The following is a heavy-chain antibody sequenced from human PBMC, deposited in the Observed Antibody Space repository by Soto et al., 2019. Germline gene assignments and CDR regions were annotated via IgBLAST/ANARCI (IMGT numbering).Heavy chain of an antibody. Sequence: EVQLVESGGGLVKPGGSLRLSCAASGFTFSSYSMNWVRQAPGKGLEWVSSISSSSSYIHYADSVKGRFTISKNHAKNSLYLQMNSLRAEDTAVYYCARVGPAHYAFDIWGQGAMVTVSS. CDR2: ISSSSSYI. CDR3: ARVGPAHYAFDI. D-gene: IGHD2-2*01. CDR1: GFTFSSYS. V-gene: IGHV3-21*01. J-gene: IGHJ3*02.